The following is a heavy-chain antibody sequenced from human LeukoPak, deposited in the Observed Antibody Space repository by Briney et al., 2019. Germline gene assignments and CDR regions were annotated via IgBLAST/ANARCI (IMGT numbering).Heavy chain of an antibody. D-gene: IGHD3-22*01. CDR3: ARGPDSSGYYYFDY. CDR1: GGSISSGDYY. V-gene: IGHV4-30-4*01. J-gene: IGHJ4*02. Sequence: SETLSLTCTVSGGSISSGDYYWSWIRQPPGKGLEWIGYIYHSGSTHFNPSLKSRVTISVDTSKNQFSLTLSSVTAADTAVYFCARGPDSSGYYYFDYWGQGTLVTVSS. CDR2: IYHSGST.